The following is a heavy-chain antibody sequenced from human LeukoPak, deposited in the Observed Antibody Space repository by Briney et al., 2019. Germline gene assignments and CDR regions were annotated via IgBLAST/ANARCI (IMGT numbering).Heavy chain of an antibody. J-gene: IGHJ3*02. Sequence: SETLSLPSAVYGGSFSGYYWSWFRQPPGGGREWIGEINHSGSTNYNPSLKSRVTISVDTSKNQFSLKLSSVTAADTAVYYCARTRDSGSNDIWGQGTMVTVSS. V-gene: IGHV4-34*01. CDR1: GGSFSGYY. CDR3: ARTRDSGSNDI. D-gene: IGHD3-10*01. CDR2: INHSGST.